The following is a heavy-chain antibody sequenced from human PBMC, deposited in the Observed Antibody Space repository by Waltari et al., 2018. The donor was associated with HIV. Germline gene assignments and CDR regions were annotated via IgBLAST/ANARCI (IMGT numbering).Heavy chain of an antibody. D-gene: IGHD6-19*01. CDR3: ARDGLTVADLRRFDY. V-gene: IGHV1-46*01. Sequence: QVQLVQSGAEVKKPGASVKVSCKASGYTFTSYYMHWVRQATGQGLEWMGIINPSGGSTSYAQKFQGRVTMTRDTSTSTVYMELSSLRSEDTAVYYCARDGLTVADLRRFDYWGQGTLVTVSS. CDR2: INPSGGST. CDR1: GYTFTSYY. J-gene: IGHJ4*02.